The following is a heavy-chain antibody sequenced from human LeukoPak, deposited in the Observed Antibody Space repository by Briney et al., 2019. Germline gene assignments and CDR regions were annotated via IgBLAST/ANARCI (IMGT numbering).Heavy chain of an antibody. D-gene: IGHD2-15*01. J-gene: IGHJ4*02. CDR3: ARQDCSGGSCYFVHY. CDR2: IYPGDSDT. CDR1: GYSFTSYW. Sequence: GESLQISCKGSGYSFTSYWIGWVRQLPGKGLEWMGIIYPGDSDTRYSPSFQGQVTISADKSISTAYLQWSSLKASDTAMYYCARQDCSGGSCYFVHYWGQGTLVTVSS. V-gene: IGHV5-51*01.